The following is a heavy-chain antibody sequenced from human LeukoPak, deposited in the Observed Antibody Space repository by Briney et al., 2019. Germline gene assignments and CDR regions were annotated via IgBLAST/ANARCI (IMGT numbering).Heavy chain of an antibody. CDR2: MNPNSGNT. J-gene: IGHJ4*02. CDR3: ATVPAGYCSSTSCYEFDY. CDR1: GYTFTNYD. D-gene: IGHD2-2*01. Sequence: ASVKVSCKASGYTFTNYDINWVRQATGQGLEWMGWMNPNSGNTGYAQKFQGRVTMTRNTTISTAYMELSSLRSEDTAVYYCATVPAGYCSSTSCYEFDYWGQGTLVTVSS. V-gene: IGHV1-8*01.